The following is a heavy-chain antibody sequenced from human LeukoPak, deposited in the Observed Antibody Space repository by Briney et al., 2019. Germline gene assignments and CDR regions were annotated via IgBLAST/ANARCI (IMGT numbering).Heavy chain of an antibody. V-gene: IGHV4-38-2*01. CDR3: ARTRYCSGATCYSPELSDS. D-gene: IGHD2-15*01. J-gene: IGHJ4*02. CDR1: GYSISTGYH. CDR2: IYHSGNT. Sequence: SETLSLTCAVSGYSISTGYHWGWIRQSPGTGLEWIGSIYHSGNTYYNPSLKSRVTISVDTSMNQFSLKVTSVTAADTAVYYCARTRYCSGATCYSPELSDSWGQGTLVTVSS.